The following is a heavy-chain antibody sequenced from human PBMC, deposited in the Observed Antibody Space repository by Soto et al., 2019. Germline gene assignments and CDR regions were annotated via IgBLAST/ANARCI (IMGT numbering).Heavy chain of an antibody. J-gene: IGHJ4*02. CDR3: VSQRITVPTRAYFDY. CDR2: VYYRGRS. Sequence: SETLSLTCTVSGGSVTNSSYYWGWIRQSPGKGLEWIGSVYYRGRSYSKSSVKSRVTISVDTSKNRFSLSLTSVTASDTAVYFCVSQRITVPTRAYFDYSGPGALVSVSS. D-gene: IGHD3-16*01. CDR1: GGSVTNSSYY. V-gene: IGHV4-39*01.